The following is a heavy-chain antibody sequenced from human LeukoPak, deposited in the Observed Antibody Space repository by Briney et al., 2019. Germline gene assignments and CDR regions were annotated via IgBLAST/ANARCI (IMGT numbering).Heavy chain of an antibody. J-gene: IGHJ4*02. Sequence: ASVKVSCKASGYTFTSYYMHWVRQAPGQGLEWMGIINPSGGSTSYAQKFQGRVTMTRGTSTSTVYMELSSLRSEDTAVYYSARDGRGGYSYASGYFDYWGQGTLVTVSS. V-gene: IGHV1-46*01. D-gene: IGHD5-18*01. CDR1: GYTFTSYY. CDR2: INPSGGST. CDR3: ARDGRGGYSYASGYFDY.